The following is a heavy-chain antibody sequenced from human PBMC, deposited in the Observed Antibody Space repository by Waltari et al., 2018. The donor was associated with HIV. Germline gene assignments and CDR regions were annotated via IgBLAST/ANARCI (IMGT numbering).Heavy chain of an antibody. CDR1: GFSISRYNYY. D-gene: IGHD1-26*01. V-gene: IGHV4-39*07. CDR2: IFYSGTT. Sequence: QLQLHESGPGLVKPSETLSLPCIVSGFSISRYNYYWGGNRKPPGKGMEWIGNIFYSGTTNYNPSLESRVTISIDTSKSQFSLNLDSVTAADTAIYYCARHKNRGSYFPVDFWGQGTLVAVSS. J-gene: IGHJ4*02. CDR3: ARHKNRGSYFPVDF.